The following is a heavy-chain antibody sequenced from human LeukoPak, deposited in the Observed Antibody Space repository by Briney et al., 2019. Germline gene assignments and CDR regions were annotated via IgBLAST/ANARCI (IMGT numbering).Heavy chain of an antibody. CDR1: GFTFDDYA. CDR3: AKDDGPGGRYGYDSRGYLDY. J-gene: IGHJ4*02. D-gene: IGHD3-22*01. V-gene: IGHV3-9*01. CDR2: ISWNSGSI. Sequence: GRSLRLSCAASGFTFDDYAMHWVRQAPGKGLEWVSGISWNSGSIGYADSVKGRFTISRDNAKNSLYPQMNSLRAEDTALYYCAKDDGPGGRYGYDSRGYLDYWGQGTLVTVSS.